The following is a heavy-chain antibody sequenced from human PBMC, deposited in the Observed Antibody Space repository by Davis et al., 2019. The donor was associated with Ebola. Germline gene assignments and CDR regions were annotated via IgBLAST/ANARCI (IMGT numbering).Heavy chain of an antibody. Sequence: ASVKVSCKASGYTFTSYGISWVRQAPGQGLEWMGWISAYNGNTNYAQKLQGRVTMTTDTSTSTAYMELRSLGSDDTAVYYCARGDYGDYVIDYYGMDVWGQGTTVTVSS. CDR3: ARGDYGDYVIDYYGMDV. D-gene: IGHD4-17*01. V-gene: IGHV1-18*01. CDR1: GYTFTSYG. J-gene: IGHJ6*02. CDR2: ISAYNGNT.